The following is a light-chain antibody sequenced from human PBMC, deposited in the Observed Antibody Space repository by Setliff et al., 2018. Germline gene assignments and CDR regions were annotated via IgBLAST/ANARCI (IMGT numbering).Light chain of an antibody. Sequence: AIRMTQSPSSISAPTGDRVTITCRASDYISSSLAWYQEKPGKPPNLLIYGASTLQSGVPSRFSGSASGTDFTLTITFLQSEDFATYYCQHYYNYPLTFGGGTKVDIK. CDR3: QHYYNYPLT. J-gene: IGKJ4*01. V-gene: IGKV1-8*01. CDR2: GAS. CDR1: DYISSS.